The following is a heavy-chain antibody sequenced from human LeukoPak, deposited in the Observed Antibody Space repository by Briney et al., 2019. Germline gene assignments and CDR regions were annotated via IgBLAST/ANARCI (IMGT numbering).Heavy chain of an antibody. CDR3: ASLAGYYYDSSGYDWNY. Sequence: ASVKVSCKASGYTFTSYGTSWVRQAPGQGLEWMGWINPNSGGTNYAQKFQGRVTMTRDTSISTAYMELSRLRSDDTAVYYCASLAGYYYDSSGYDWNYWGQGTLVTVSS. CDR2: INPNSGGT. CDR1: GYTFTSYG. J-gene: IGHJ4*02. D-gene: IGHD3-22*01. V-gene: IGHV1-2*02.